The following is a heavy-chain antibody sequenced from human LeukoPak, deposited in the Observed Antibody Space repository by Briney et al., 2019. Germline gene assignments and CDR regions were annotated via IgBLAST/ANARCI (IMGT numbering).Heavy chain of an antibody. CDR3: ARQSFDSGDYYVD. D-gene: IGHD3-22*01. J-gene: IGHJ4*02. CDR1: GGSISSYY. CDR2: IYHSGST. V-gene: IGHV4-59*08. Sequence: SETLSLTCAVSGGSISSYYWSWIRQPPGKGLEWIGYIYHSGSTNYNPSLKSRVTISVDTSTNQFSLKMRSVTAADTAVYYCARQSFDSGDYYVDWGQGTLVTVSS.